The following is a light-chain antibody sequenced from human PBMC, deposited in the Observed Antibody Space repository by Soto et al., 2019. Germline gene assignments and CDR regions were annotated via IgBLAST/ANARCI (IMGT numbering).Light chain of an antibody. V-gene: IGLV4-60*02. CDR3: ETWYSNTHKV. J-gene: IGLJ3*02. CDR2: LDRSGSY. CDR1: SGHSTYI. Sequence: QPVLTQSSSASASLGSSVKLTCILSSGHSTYIIAWHQQQPGKAPRFLMTLDRSGSYNRGSGVPDRFSGSSSGSDRYLTNSTPQFEDEGDYYCETWYSNTHKVFGGGTKLTVL.